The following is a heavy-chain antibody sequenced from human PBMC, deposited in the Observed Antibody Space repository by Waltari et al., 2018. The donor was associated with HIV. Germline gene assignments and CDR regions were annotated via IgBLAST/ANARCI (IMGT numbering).Heavy chain of an antibody. J-gene: IGHJ5*02. D-gene: IGHD3-3*01. CDR1: GGSISSSSYY. CDR2: IYYSGST. CDR3: ARHRQRFLEWLIPGNWFDP. V-gene: IGHV4-39*01. Sequence: QLQLQESGPGLVKPSETLSLTCTVSGGSISSSSYYWGWIRQPPGKGLEWIGSIYYSGSTDYNPSLKSRVTISVDTSKNQFSLKLSSVTAADTAVYYCARHRQRFLEWLIPGNWFDPWGQGTLVTVSS.